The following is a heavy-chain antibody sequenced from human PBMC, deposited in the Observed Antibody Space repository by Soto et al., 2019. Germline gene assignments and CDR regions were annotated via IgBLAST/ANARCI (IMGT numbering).Heavy chain of an antibody. CDR1: GIVFSDY. V-gene: IGHV3-11*01. J-gene: IGHJ5*02. Sequence: QVQLVESGGGLVKPGGSLRLSCAASGIVFSDYMIWVCQAPGQGLEWLSYISGSGRTIYSADSVKGRFTISRDNATNSLYLQMNNVRTEDTAVYYCARLPFPWGWFDPWGQGTLVTVSS. D-gene: IGHD3-16*01. CDR3: ARLPFPWGWFDP. CDR2: ISGSGRTI.